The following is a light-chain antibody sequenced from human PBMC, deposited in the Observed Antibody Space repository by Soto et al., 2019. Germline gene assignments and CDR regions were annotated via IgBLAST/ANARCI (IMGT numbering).Light chain of an antibody. V-gene: IGKV2-28*01. CDR2: LGS. CDR1: QSLLHSNGYNY. CDR3: VQPLQSWT. J-gene: IGKJ1*01. Sequence: DIVMTQSPLSLPVTPGGPASISCRSSQSLLHSNGYNYLDWYLQKPGQSPQLLIYLGSNRASGVPDRFSGSGSGTDFTLKISRVEAEDVGVYYCVQPLQSWTFGQGTKVDIK.